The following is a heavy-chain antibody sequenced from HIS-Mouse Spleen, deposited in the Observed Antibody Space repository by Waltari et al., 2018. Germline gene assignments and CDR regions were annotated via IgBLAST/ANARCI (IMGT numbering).Heavy chain of an antibody. CDR1: GSPVVGTH. CDR3: ARELNY. CDR2: IYSGGST. V-gene: IGHV3-66*01. Sequence: EVQLVESGGGLVQPGGSLRLSWAPSGSPVVGTHMGWVRQAPGKGLEWVSVIYSGGSTYYADSVKGRFTISRDNSKNTLYLQMNSLRAEDTAVYYCARELNYWGQGTLVTVSS. J-gene: IGHJ4*02.